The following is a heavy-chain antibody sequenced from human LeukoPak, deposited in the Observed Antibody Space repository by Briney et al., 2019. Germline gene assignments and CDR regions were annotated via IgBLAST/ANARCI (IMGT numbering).Heavy chain of an antibody. CDR3: VRALPVESGDGSGYYYDLFDF. V-gene: IGHV3-23*01. CDR1: GFTFSSHA. CDR2: VSGGGVGT. Sequence: SGGSLRLSCTASGFTFSSHAMSWVRQAPGKGLEWVSGVSGGGVGTYYADYVKGRFTVSRDNSKNTLYLQMDSLRAEDTAVYYCVRALPVESGDGSGYYYDLFDFWGQGALVTVSS. J-gene: IGHJ4*02. D-gene: IGHD3-22*01.